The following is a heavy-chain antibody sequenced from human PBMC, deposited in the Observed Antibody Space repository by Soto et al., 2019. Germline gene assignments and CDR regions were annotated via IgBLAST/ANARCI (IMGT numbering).Heavy chain of an antibody. CDR1: GGSVSGGSYY. J-gene: IGHJ6*02. V-gene: IGHV4-61*01. D-gene: IGHD3-10*01. Sequence: QVQLQESGPGRVKPSETLSLTCTVSGGSVSGGSYYWSWIRQSPGKGLEWIGYIYNTGTTKYNATIKSRATISVDTSKNQFSLRLNSVTAADTAVYFCASSPNXVFWGXEPYYNGMDVWGPGTTVTVSS. CDR2: IYNTGTT. CDR3: ASSPNXVFWGXEPYYNGMDV.